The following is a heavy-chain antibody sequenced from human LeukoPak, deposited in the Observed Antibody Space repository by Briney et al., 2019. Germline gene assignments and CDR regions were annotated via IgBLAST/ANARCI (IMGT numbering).Heavy chain of an antibody. CDR3: AKDPRSSGWYGYYFDN. V-gene: IGHV3-23*01. D-gene: IGHD6-19*01. Sequence: RGSLRLSCVASGFTFSSYGMSWVRQAPGKGLEWVTAISGSGASTDYADSVKGRFTISRDNSKNTLYLQMNSLRAEDTAVYYCAKDPRSSGWYGYYFDNWGQGTLVTVSS. CDR1: GFTFSSYG. CDR2: ISGSGAST. J-gene: IGHJ4*02.